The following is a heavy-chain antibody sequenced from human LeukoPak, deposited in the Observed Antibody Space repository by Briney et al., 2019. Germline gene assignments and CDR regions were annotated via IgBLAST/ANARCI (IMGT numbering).Heavy chain of an antibody. J-gene: IGHJ4*02. CDR3: AQVLKVWY. CDR2: IPYDGSNK. Sequence: GRSLRLSCAASGFTFSSYAMHWVRQAPGKGLEWVAVIPYDGSNKYYADSVKGRFTISRDNSKNTLYLQMNSLRAEDTAVYYCAQVLKVWYWGQGTLVTVSS. CDR1: GFTFSSYA. D-gene: IGHD3-10*01. V-gene: IGHV3-30-3*01.